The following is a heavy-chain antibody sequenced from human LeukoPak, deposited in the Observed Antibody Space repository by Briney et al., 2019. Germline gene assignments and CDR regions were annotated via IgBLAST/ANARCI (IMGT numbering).Heavy chain of an antibody. J-gene: IGHJ6*03. CDR2: FYSSGST. CDR3: AKELLQFYYIDV. CDR1: GGSISSHY. Sequence: NPSETLSLTCTVSGGSISSHYWNWIRQPAGKGLEWIGRFYSSGSTNYTPSLKSRVTMSVDTSRNQFSLGLNSVTAADTAVYYCAKELLQFYYIDVWGKGTTVTVSS. V-gene: IGHV4-4*07. D-gene: IGHD3-3*01.